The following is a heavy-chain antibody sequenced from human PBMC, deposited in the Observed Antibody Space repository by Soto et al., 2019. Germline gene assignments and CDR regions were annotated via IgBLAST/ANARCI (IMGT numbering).Heavy chain of an antibody. D-gene: IGHD1-26*01. V-gene: IGHV3-49*01. J-gene: IGHJ4*02. Sequence: GGSLRLSCTASGFTFGDYAMSWFRQAPGKGLEWVGFIRSKVYGGTTEYNASVKGRFTISRDDSKSIAYLQMNSLKTEDTAVYYCAKGSYRPHDYWGQGTLVTVSS. CDR3: AKGSYRPHDY. CDR1: GFTFGDYA. CDR2: IRSKVYGGTT.